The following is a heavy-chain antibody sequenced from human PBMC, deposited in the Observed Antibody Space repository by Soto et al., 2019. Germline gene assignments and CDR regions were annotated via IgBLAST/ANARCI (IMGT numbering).Heavy chain of an antibody. V-gene: IGHV4-59*01. CDR2: IYYSGST. CDR1: GGSISPYY. Sequence: SETLSLTCTVSGGSISPYYWSWIRQPPGKGLEWIGYIYYSGSTNYNPSLKSRVTISVDTSKNQFSLKMNSVTAADTAVYYCARDQAVSGYDFWSGYYGYYYYGMDVWGKGTTVTVSS. D-gene: IGHD3-3*01. J-gene: IGHJ6*04. CDR3: ARDQAVSGYDFWSGYYGYYYYGMDV.